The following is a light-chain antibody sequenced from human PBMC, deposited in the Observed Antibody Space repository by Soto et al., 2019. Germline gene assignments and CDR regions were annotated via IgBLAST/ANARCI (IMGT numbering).Light chain of an antibody. CDR1: RSVSSNY. J-gene: IGKJ3*01. CDR3: QQYGASPFS. Sequence: EIVLTQSPGTLSVSPGERATLSCRASRSVSSNYLAWYQQRPGQAPRLLIYDVSTRAPGIPARFSGSGSGTDFTLTIIRLESEDFAVYFCQQYGASPFSFGPGTQVDV. V-gene: IGKV3-20*01. CDR2: DVS.